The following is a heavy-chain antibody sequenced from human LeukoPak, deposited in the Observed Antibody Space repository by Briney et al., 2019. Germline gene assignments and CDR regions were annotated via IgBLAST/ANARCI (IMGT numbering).Heavy chain of an antibody. Sequence: PSETLSLTCAVYGGSFSGYYWTWIRQPPGKGLEWIGEIHYSGRINYNPSPKSRVTISADTSNNHFSLKMNSVTAADTAVYYCSRGTDAYKCGNSWGQGTLVTVSS. V-gene: IGHV4-34*01. CDR2: IHYSGRI. CDR1: GGSFSGYY. D-gene: IGHD5-24*01. CDR3: SRGTDAYKCGNS. J-gene: IGHJ4*02.